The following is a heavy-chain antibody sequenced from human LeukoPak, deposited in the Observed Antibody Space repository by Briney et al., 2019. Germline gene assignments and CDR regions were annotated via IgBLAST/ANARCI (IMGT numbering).Heavy chain of an antibody. CDR1: GFTFDDYA. D-gene: IGHD6-13*01. Sequence: GGSLRLSCTASGFTFDDYAMQWVRQAPAKGLEWVSLISGDGGTTGYADSVKGRFTISRDNRRNSLYLHMNSLRTEDTALYFCAKVYVGSWYAYDHWGQGTLVTVSS. V-gene: IGHV3-43*02. CDR2: ISGDGGTT. CDR3: AKVYVGSWYAYDH. J-gene: IGHJ4*02.